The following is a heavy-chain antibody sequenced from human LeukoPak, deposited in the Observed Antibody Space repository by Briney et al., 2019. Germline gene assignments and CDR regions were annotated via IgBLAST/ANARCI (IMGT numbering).Heavy chain of an antibody. CDR2: IYHSGST. D-gene: IGHD3-3*01. CDR1: GGSISSSNW. Sequence: SETLSLTRAVSGGSISSSNWWSWVRQPPGKGLEWIGEIYHSGSTNCNPSLKSRVTISVDKSKNQFSLKLSSVTAADTAVYYCARSLTIFGVVTPLGDWGQGTLVTVSS. CDR3: ARSLTIFGVVTPLGD. V-gene: IGHV4-4*02. J-gene: IGHJ4*02.